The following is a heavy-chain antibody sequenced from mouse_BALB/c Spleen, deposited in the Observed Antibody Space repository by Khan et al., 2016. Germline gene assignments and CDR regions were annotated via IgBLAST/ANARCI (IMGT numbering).Heavy chain of an antibody. CDR2: INTETGEP. CDR3: IREVWHAMDY. V-gene: IGHV9-2-1*01. Sequence: QIQLVQSGPELKKPGETVKISCKASDYTFTDYSMHWVKQAPGKGLKWMGWINTETGEPTYADDFKGRFAFSLETSVSTAYLQINNLKNEDTATXCCIREVWHAMDYWGQGTSVTVSS. D-gene: IGHD2-10*02. J-gene: IGHJ4*01. CDR1: DYTFTDYS.